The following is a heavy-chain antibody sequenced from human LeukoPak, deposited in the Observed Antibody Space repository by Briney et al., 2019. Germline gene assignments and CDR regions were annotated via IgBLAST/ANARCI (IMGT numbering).Heavy chain of an antibody. CDR2: ISSSSSYT. Sequence: PGGSLRLSCAASGFTFSDYYMSWIRQAPGKGLEWVSYISSSSSYTNYADSVRGRFTISRDNAKNSLYLQMNSLRAEDTAVYYCARGGSGSYYGVYWGQGTLVTVSS. V-gene: IGHV3-11*06. CDR1: GFTFSDYY. J-gene: IGHJ4*02. D-gene: IGHD3-10*01. CDR3: ARGGSGSYYGVY.